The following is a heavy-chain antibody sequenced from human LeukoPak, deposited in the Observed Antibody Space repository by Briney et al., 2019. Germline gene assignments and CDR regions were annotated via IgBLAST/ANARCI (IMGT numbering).Heavy chain of an antibody. Sequence: GGSLRLSCSVSGFIVSSYHMTWVRQAPGKGLEWVSLIYTGGTTSYTDSVKGRFTVSRDNATNTLYLQMNSLRAEDTAVYYCAKAWDTAMVPFDYWGQGTLVTVSS. CDR2: IYTGGTT. J-gene: IGHJ4*02. CDR1: GFIVSSYH. D-gene: IGHD5-18*01. CDR3: AKAWDTAMVPFDY. V-gene: IGHV3-53*01.